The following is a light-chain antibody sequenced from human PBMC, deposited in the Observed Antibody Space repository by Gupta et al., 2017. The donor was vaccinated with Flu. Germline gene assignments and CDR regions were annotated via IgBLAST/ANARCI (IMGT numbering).Light chain of an antibody. CDR2: EVS. V-gene: IGLV2-14*01. CDR3: SSYTSRSSLYV. Sequence: QPALTQPASVSGSPGQSITISCTGTSSDVGGSNNVSWYQQHPGKAPRLMIYEVSNRPSGVSNRFSGSKSGHTASLTISGLQAEEEADFSCSSYTSRSSLYVFGTGTKVTVL. J-gene: IGLJ1*01. CDR1: SSDVGGSNN.